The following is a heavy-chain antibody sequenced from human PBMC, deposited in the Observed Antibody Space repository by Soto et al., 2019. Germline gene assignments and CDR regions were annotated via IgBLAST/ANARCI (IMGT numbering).Heavy chain of an antibody. Sequence: SGPTLVHPTQTLTLTCTFSGFSLSTSGVGVCWIRQPPVKALEWLALIYWDDDKPYSPSLKRRLTITKETSKNQAVLTMTNMDPVDTATYYCAHRRIAAGDXWGQGTLVTVSX. V-gene: IGHV2-5*02. CDR2: IYWDDDK. CDR3: AHRRIAAGDX. J-gene: IGHJ4*02. CDR1: GFSLSTSGVG. D-gene: IGHD6-13*01.